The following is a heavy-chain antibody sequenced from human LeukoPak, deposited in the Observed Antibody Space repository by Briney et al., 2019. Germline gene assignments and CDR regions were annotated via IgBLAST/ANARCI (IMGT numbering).Heavy chain of an antibody. CDR3: ARATKSYYYDSSGTIDY. CDR2: IYYSGST. V-gene: IGHV4-39*01. Sequence: SETLSLTCTVSGGSISSSSYYWGWIRQPPGKGLEWIGGIYYSGSTYYNPSLKSRVTVSVDTSKNQFSLKLSSVTAADTAVYYCARATKSYYYDSSGTIDYWGQGTLVTVSS. CDR1: GGSISSSSYY. J-gene: IGHJ4*02. D-gene: IGHD3-22*01.